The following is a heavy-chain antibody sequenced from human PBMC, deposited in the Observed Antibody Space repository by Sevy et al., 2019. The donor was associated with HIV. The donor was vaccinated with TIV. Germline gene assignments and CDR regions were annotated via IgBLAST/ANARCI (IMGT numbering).Heavy chain of an antibody. CDR2: MNPNSGNT. V-gene: IGHV1-8*01. D-gene: IGHD3-9*01. CDR3: ARESRLRYFAWLLKGDYYYYGMDV. CDR1: GYTFTSYD. J-gene: IGHJ6*02. Sequence: ASVKVSCKASGYTFTSYDINWVRQATGQGLEWMGWMNPNSGNTGYAQKFQGRVTMTRNTTISTAYVELSSLRSEDTAVYYCARESRLRYFAWLLKGDYYYYGMDVWGQGTTVTVSS.